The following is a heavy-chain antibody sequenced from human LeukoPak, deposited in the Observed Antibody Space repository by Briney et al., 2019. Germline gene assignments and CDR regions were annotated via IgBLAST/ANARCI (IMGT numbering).Heavy chain of an antibody. CDR3: ARGYTMVREREDY. CDR1: GYTFTSYG. CDR2: ISAYNGNT. D-gene: IGHD3-10*01. V-gene: IGHV1-18*01. Sequence: ASVKVSCKASGYTFTSYGISWVRQAPGQGLEWMGWISAYNGNTNYAQKLQGRVTMTRNTSISTAYMELSSLRSEDTAVYYCARGYTMVREREDYWGQGTLVTVSS. J-gene: IGHJ4*02.